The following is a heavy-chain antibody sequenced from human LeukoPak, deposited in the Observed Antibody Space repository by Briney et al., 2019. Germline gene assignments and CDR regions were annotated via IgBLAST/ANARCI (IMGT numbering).Heavy chain of an antibody. D-gene: IGHD1-1*01. CDR2: ISYDGSNK. J-gene: IGHJ6*02. V-gene: IGHV3-30*18. CDR3: AKETTANYYYYGMDV. CDR1: GFTFSSYG. Sequence: GGSLRLSCAASGFTFSSYGMHWVRQAPGKGLEWVAVISYDGSNKYYADSVKGRFTISRDNPKNTLYLQMNSLRAEDTAVYYCAKETTANYYYYGMDVWGQGTTVTVSS.